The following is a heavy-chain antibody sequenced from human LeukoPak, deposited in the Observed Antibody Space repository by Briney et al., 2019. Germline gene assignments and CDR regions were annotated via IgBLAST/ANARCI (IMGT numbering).Heavy chain of an antibody. CDR1: GYTFTSYG. CDR3: ARTALKRYYYDSSGYYLDY. Sequence: ASVKVSCKASGYTFTSYGISWVRQPPGQGLEWMGWISAYNGNTNYAQKLQGRVTMTTDTSTSTAYMELRSLRSDDTAVYYCARTALKRYYYDSSGYYLDYWGQGTLVTVSS. V-gene: IGHV1-18*01. J-gene: IGHJ4*02. CDR2: ISAYNGNT. D-gene: IGHD3-22*01.